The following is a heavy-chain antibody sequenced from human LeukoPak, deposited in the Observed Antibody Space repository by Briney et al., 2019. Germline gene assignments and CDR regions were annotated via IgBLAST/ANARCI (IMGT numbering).Heavy chain of an antibody. J-gene: IGHJ6*02. V-gene: IGHV3-48*03. CDR3: AGSDGYTGYYYGMDV. Sequence: GGSLTLSCAASGCTFSSYELNWVRQAPGKGLEGVSYICSSGSTIYYADSVKGQFPISRYNAKNSLYLQMNSLRAEDTAVYYCAGSDGYTGYYYGMDVWGQGTTVTVSS. CDR2: ICSSGSTI. CDR1: GCTFSSYE. D-gene: IGHD5-24*01.